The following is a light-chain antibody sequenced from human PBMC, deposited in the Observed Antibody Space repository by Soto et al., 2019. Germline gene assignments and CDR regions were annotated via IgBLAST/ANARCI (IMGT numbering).Light chain of an antibody. CDR3: QSYDSGTV. Sequence: QSVLTQPPSVSGAPGPRGTISCTWSSNFGASYDVHWYQQLPGTAPKLLIYGNNKLPSGVPDRFSGSKSGYSASLAITDLQADDEADYYFQSYDSGTVFGGGTKLTAL. V-gene: IGLV1-40*01. CDR2: GNN. CDR1: SNFGASYD. J-gene: IGLJ2*01.